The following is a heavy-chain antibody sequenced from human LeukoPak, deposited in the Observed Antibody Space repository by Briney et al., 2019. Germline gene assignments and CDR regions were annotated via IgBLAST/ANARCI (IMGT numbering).Heavy chain of an antibody. D-gene: IGHD3-22*01. CDR1: GFTLSTHT. V-gene: IGHV3-21*01. CDR3: ARPADYYDSSGYNGYYWYYYGMDV. Sequence: PGGSLRLSCTASGFTLSTHTMNWVRQAPGKGLEWVSSINSGSDYIYYADSVKGRFTISRDNAKNSLYLQMNSLRAEDTAVYYCARPADYYDSSGYNGYYWYYYGMDVWGQGTTVTVSS. CDR2: INSGSDYI. J-gene: IGHJ6*02.